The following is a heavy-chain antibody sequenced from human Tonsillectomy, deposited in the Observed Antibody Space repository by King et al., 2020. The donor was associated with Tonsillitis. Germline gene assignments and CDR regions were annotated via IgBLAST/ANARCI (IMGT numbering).Heavy chain of an antibody. CDR1: GFTFSSYA. Sequence: VQLVESGGGLVQPGGSLRLSCAASGFTFSSYAMSWVRQAPGGGLEWVSSISGSVSGGGTDYADSVKGRFTISRDNSKNTLSLQMNSLRAEDTATYYCAKDLRFNAITILGVVISPIDYWGQGTLVTVSS. CDR2: ISGSVSGGGT. D-gene: IGHD3-3*01. CDR3: AKDLRFNAITILGVVISPIDY. J-gene: IGHJ4*02. V-gene: IGHV3-23*04.